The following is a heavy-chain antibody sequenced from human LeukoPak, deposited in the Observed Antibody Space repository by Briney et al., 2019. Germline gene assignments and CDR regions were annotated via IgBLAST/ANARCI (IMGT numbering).Heavy chain of an antibody. CDR1: GFTFSSYA. D-gene: IGHD5-12*01. Sequence: PGGSLRLSCAASGFTFSSYAMSWVRQAPGKGLEWVSAISGSGGSTYYADSVKGQFTISRDNSKNTLYLQMNSLRAEDTAVYYCASRHSGYDSVRYWGQGTLVTVSS. CDR3: ASRHSGYDSVRY. V-gene: IGHV3-23*01. J-gene: IGHJ4*02. CDR2: ISGSGGST.